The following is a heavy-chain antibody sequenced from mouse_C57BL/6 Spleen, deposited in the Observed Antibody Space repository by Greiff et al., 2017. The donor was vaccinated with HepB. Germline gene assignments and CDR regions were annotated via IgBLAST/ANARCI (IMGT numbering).Heavy chain of an antibody. Sequence: QVQLKQPGAELVKPGASVKLSCKASGYTFTSYWMQWVKQRPGQGLEWIGEIDPSDSYTNYNQKFKGKATLTVDTSSSTAYMQLSSLTSEDSAVYYCARWGGSSLYWYFDVWGTGTTVTVSS. CDR3: ARWGGSSLYWYFDV. J-gene: IGHJ1*03. V-gene: IGHV1-50*01. CDR2: IDPSDSYT. D-gene: IGHD1-1*01. CDR1: GYTFTSYW.